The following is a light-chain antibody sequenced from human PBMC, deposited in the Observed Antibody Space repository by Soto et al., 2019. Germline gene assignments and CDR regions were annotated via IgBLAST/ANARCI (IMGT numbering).Light chain of an antibody. Sequence: DIPMTQSPSSLYASVGDRVTITCRASQSIVTYLNWYLQKPGKAPKLLIYAASILQSGVPSRFSGSGSGTDFNLTISSLQPEDFATYFCQQSYSTPPWTFGQGTKVEIK. V-gene: IGKV1-39*01. J-gene: IGKJ1*01. CDR1: QSIVTY. CDR2: AAS. CDR3: QQSYSTPPWT.